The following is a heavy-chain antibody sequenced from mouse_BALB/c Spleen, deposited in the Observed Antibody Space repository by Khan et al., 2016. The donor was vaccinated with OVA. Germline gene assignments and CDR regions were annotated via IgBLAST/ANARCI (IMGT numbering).Heavy chain of an antibody. CDR1: GFNIKDYY. D-gene: IGHD3-2*01. CDR2: IDPENGNT. V-gene: IGHV14-1*02. CDR3: ARETARALHAMDY. Sequence: VQLQQSGAELVRPGALVKLSCKVSGFNIKDYYMHWVKQRPEQGLEWIGWIDPENGNTIYDSKFQGKAGITADTSSNTAYLQLSSLTSEDTAVYNCARETARALHAMDYWGQGTSVTVSS. J-gene: IGHJ4*01.